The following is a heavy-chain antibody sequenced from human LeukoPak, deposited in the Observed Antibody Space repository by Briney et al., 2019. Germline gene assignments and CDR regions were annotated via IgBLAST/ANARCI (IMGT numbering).Heavy chain of an antibody. Sequence: PGGSLRLSCAASGFTFSDAWMSWVRQAPGKGLEWVGRIKRKIDGGTTDYAAPVKGRLSISRDDSKNTLYLQMNSLKTEDTAVYYCTTGLSIAVAGESYWGQGTLVTVSS. CDR3: TTGLSIAVAGESY. J-gene: IGHJ4*02. D-gene: IGHD6-19*01. V-gene: IGHV3-15*01. CDR1: GFTFSDAW. CDR2: IKRKIDGGTT.